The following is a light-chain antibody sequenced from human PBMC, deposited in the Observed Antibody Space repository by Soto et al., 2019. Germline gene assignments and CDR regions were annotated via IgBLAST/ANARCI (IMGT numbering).Light chain of an antibody. V-gene: IGLV2-11*01. CDR1: SSDVGGYDF. CDR2: DVT. CDR3: SSYAATYVYV. Sequence: QSVLTQPRSVSGSPGQSFTVSCTGTSSDVGGYDFVSWYQQHPGKAPKLMIYDVTKLPSGVPDRFSGSKSGNTTSLTISGLQAEDEAVYFCSSYAATYVYVFGTGTKVTVL. J-gene: IGLJ1*01.